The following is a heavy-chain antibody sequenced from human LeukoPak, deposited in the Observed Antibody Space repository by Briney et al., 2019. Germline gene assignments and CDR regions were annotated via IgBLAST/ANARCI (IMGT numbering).Heavy chain of an antibody. D-gene: IGHD3-22*01. Sequence: SETLSLTCTVSGGSISSYYWSWIRQPPGKGLEWIGYIYYSGSTNYNPSLKSRVTISVDTSKNQFSLKLSSVTAADTAVYYCARSAYYYDSSRPFDYWGQGTLVTVSS. J-gene: IGHJ4*02. CDR1: GGSISSYY. CDR2: IYYSGST. V-gene: IGHV4-59*01. CDR3: ARSAYYYDSSRPFDY.